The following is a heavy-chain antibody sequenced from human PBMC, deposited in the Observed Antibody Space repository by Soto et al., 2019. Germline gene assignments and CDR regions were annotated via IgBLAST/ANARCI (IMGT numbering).Heavy chain of an antibody. D-gene: IGHD6-6*01. Sequence: GASVKVSCKASGYSFTSYYVHWVRRAPGQGLEWMGIINPSGGSTDYAQKFQGRVTMTRDTSTSTVYMELSSLRSDDTAVYYCARGGPDEYSSSYGMAVWDQGTTVSVSS. CDR3: ARGGPDEYSSSYGMAV. V-gene: IGHV1-46*01. J-gene: IGHJ6*02. CDR2: INPSGGST. CDR1: GYSFTSYY.